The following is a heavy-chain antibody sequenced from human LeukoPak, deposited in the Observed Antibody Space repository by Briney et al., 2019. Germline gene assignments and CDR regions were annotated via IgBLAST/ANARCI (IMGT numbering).Heavy chain of an antibody. Sequence: SGPTLVNPTQTLTLTCSFSGFSLSTSGVGVGWIRQPPGKALEWLALIYWDDDKRYSPSLKSRLTTTKDTSKNQAVLTMTNMDPVDTATYYCAHRSYCSSTSCYLSFDYWGQGTLVTVSS. CDR1: GFSLSTSGVG. CDR3: AHRSYCSSTSCYLSFDY. V-gene: IGHV2-5*02. J-gene: IGHJ4*02. CDR2: IYWDDDK. D-gene: IGHD2-2*01.